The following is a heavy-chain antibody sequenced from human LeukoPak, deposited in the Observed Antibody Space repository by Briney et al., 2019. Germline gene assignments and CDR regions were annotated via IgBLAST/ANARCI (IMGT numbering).Heavy chain of an antibody. CDR1: GYSISSGYY. CDR2: IHHSGVT. V-gene: IGHV4-38-2*02. J-gene: IGHJ4*02. CDR3: ARYTASVSGYSFDY. Sequence: SEILSLTCTVSGYSISSGYYWIWVRQPPGKGLEWIGTIHHSGVTYYNPSLKSRVTVSVDTSKNQFSLKLSSVTAAGTAVYYCARYTASVSGYSFDYWGQGTLVTVSS. D-gene: IGHD3-22*01.